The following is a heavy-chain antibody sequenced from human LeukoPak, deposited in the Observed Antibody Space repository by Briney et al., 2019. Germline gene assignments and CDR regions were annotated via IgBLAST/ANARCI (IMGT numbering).Heavy chain of an antibody. CDR1: GWAFSSDW. J-gene: IGHJ6*03. Sequence: GGSLRLSCAASGWAFSSDWMSWVRKAPGKGLEWLANRKQDGSEKYYVDSVKGRFTISRDNAKNSLYLQMNSLRAEDTAVYYCARDPLGVVITNYYYYMAVWGKGTTVTVCS. D-gene: IGHD2-21*01. CDR2: RKQDGSEK. V-gene: IGHV3-7*01. CDR3: ARDPLGVVITNYYYYMAV.